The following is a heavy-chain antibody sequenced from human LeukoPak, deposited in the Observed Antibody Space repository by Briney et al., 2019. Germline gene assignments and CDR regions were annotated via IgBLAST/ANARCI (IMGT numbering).Heavy chain of an antibody. J-gene: IGHJ4*02. CDR1: GFTFSSSA. CDR2: ISYFGDKM. V-gene: IGHV3-23*01. Sequence: GGSLRHSCAASGFTFSSSAMSWVRQAPGKGLEWVSSISYFGDKMFYADSVKGRFTISRDNSKNTLYLQMNSLRAEDTAVYYCAKRTDSDYGDCWGQGTLVTVSS. D-gene: IGHD2/OR15-2a*01. CDR3: AKRTDSDYGDC.